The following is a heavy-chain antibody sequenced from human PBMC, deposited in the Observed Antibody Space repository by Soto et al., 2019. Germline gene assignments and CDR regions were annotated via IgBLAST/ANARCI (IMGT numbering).Heavy chain of an antibody. CDR2: IYYSGST. D-gene: IGHD3-22*01. Sequence: PSETLSLTCTVSGCSISSSSYYWGWIRQPPGKGLEWIGSIYYSGSTYYNPSLKSRVTISVDTSKNQFSLKLSSVTAADTAVYYCARHPTYYYDSSGYYPTLDYWGQGTLVTVSS. CDR1: GCSISSSSYY. CDR3: ARHPTYYYDSSGYYPTLDY. V-gene: IGHV4-39*01. J-gene: IGHJ4*02.